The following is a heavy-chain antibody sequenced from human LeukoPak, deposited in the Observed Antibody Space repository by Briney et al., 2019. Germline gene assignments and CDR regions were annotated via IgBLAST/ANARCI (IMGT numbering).Heavy chain of an antibody. V-gene: IGHV3-7*01. Sequence: GGSLRLSCATSGFTFSSYWMSWVRQAPEKGLESLANIKQDGSEKYYVDSVKGRFTISRDDAENSLYLQMNSLRAEDTAVYYCARIPAVNGRFWFDPWGQGTLVTVTS. CDR1: GFTFSSYW. CDR3: ARIPAVNGRFWFDP. CDR2: IKQDGSEK. J-gene: IGHJ5*02. D-gene: IGHD2-2*01.